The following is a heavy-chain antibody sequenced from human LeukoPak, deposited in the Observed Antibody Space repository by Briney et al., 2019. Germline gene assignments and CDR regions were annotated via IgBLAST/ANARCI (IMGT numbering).Heavy chain of an antibody. CDR2: IYYSGST. D-gene: IGHD3-10*01. CDR3: ARDTIGSLVPYGMDV. V-gene: IGHV4-31*03. Sequence: PSQTLSLTCTVSGGSISSGGYYWSWLRQHPGKGLEWIGYIYYSGSTYYNPSLKSRVTISVDTSKNQFSLKLSSVTAADTAVYYCARDTIGSLVPYGMDVWGQGTTVTVSS. CDR1: GGSISSGGYY. J-gene: IGHJ6*02.